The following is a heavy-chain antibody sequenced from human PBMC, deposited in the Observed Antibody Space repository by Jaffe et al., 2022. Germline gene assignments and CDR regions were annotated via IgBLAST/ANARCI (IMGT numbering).Heavy chain of an antibody. CDR2: IKSKTDGGTT. Sequence: EVQLVESGGGLVKPGGSLRLSCAASGFTFSNAWMSWVRQAPGKGLEWVGRIKSKTDGGTTDYAAPVKGRFTISRDDSKNTLYLQMNSLKTEDTAVYYCTTAITIFGVVITPRVDVWGKGTTVTVSS. CDR1: GFTFSNAW. V-gene: IGHV3-15*01. J-gene: IGHJ6*04. D-gene: IGHD3-3*01. CDR3: TTAITIFGVVITPRVDV.